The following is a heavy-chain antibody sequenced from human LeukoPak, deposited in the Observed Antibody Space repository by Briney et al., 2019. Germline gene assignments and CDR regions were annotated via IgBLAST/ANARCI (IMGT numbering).Heavy chain of an antibody. Sequence: GGSLRLSCAASGFTVSSNYMSWVRQAPGKGLEWVSVIYSGGSTYYADSVKGRFTISRDNSKNTLYLQMGSLRAEDMAVYYCARDHRESDYVWGSYRPPLGYWGQGTLVTVSS. D-gene: IGHD3-16*02. CDR1: GFTVSSNY. J-gene: IGHJ4*02. CDR3: ARDHRESDYVWGSYRPPLGY. V-gene: IGHV3-66*01. CDR2: IYSGGST.